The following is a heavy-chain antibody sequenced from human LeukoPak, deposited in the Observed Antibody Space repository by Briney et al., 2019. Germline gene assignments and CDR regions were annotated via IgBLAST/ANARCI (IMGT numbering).Heavy chain of an antibody. D-gene: IGHD6-13*01. CDR2: IYPGDSDT. V-gene: IGHV5-51*01. CDR3: ASEEVGPRQHLTYFDY. CDR1: GYTFTTYW. J-gene: IGHJ4*02. Sequence: GESLKISCKGSGYTFTTYWIGWVRQMPGKGLEWMGIIYPGDSDTRYSPSFQGQVTISADKSISTAYMELSRLTSDDTAVYYCASEEVGPRQHLTYFDYWGQGTLVTVSS.